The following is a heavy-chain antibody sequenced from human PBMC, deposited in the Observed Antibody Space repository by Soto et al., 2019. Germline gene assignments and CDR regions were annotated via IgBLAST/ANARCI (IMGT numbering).Heavy chain of an antibody. CDR3: ARTDIVTTNCFDP. CDR1: GESFIGYY. D-gene: IGHD5-12*01. J-gene: IGHJ5*02. CDR2: INHRGSA. V-gene: IGHV4-34*01. Sequence: PSETLSLTCAVYGESFIGYYWTWIRQPPGKGLEWIGEINHRGSASYNPSLKSRVTISVDTSNNQFSLKLSSVTAADTSVYYCARTDIVTTNCFDPWGQGTLVTVSS.